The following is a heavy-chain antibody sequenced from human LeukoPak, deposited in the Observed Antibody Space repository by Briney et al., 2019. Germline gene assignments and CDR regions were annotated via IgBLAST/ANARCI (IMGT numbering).Heavy chain of an antibody. CDR2: ISSSSSYI. D-gene: IGHD6-25*01. CDR3: ARVSYSSEGHYMDV. Sequence: GGSLRLSCAASGFTFSSYSMNWVRQAPGKGLEWVSSISSSSSYIYYADSVKGRFTISRDNAKSSLYLQMNSLRAEDTAVYYCARVSYSSEGHYMDVWGKGTTVTISS. CDR1: GFTFSSYS. J-gene: IGHJ6*03. V-gene: IGHV3-21*01.